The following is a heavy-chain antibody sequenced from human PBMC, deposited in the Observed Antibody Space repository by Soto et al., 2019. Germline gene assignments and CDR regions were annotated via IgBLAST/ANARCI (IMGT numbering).Heavy chain of an antibody. V-gene: IGHV3-21*01. CDR2: ISSSSSYI. J-gene: IGHJ3*02. CDR1: GFTFSSYS. CDR3: ARTTYCGGDCYSLDDAFDI. Sequence: EVQLVESGGGLVKPGGSLRLSCAASGFTFSSYSMNWVRQAPGKGLEWVSSISSSSSYIYYADSVKGRFTISRDNAKNSLYLQMNRLRAEDTAVYYCARTTYCGGDCYSLDDAFDIWGQGTMVTVSS. D-gene: IGHD2-21*02.